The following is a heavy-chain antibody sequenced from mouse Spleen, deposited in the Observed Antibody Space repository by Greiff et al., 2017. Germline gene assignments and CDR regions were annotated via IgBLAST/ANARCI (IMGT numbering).Heavy chain of an antibody. Sequence: EVQLQESGPELVKPGASVKIPCKASGYTFTDYNMDWVKQSHGKSLEWIGDINPNNGGTIYNQKFKGKATLTVDKSSSTAYMELRSLTSEDTAVYYCARWRDDYDEGPYFDYWGQGTTLTVSS. D-gene: IGHD2-4*01. J-gene: IGHJ2*01. CDR1: GYTFTDYN. CDR3: ARWRDDYDEGPYFDY. CDR2: INPNNGGT. V-gene: IGHV1-18*01.